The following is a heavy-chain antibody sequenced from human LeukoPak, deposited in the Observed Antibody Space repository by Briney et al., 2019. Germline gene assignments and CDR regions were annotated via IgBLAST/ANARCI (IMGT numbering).Heavy chain of an antibody. D-gene: IGHD2-15*01. J-gene: IGHJ4*02. CDR2: IYYSGST. CDR1: GGSISSYY. Sequence: PSETLSLTCTVSGGSISSYYWSWIRQPPGKGLEWIGYIYYSGSTNYNPSLKSRVTISVDTSKNQFSLKLSSVTAADTAVYYCAYQHCSGGSCYFHWGQGTLVTVSS. CDR3: AYQHCSGGSCYFH. V-gene: IGHV4-59*12.